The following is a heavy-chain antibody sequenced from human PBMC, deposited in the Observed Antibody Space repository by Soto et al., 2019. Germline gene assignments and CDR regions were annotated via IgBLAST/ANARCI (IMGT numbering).Heavy chain of an antibody. J-gene: IGHJ3*01. CDR3: ARGGRQFVPNSDNFDL. CDR2: ISAYNGDT. CDR1: GYTFRNYG. D-gene: IGHD6-6*01. Sequence: VKVSWKATGYTFRNYGMKRVRQAPGQGLEWMGWISAYNGDTKYAQKFQGRVTLATDTPTTTAYMELGSLKSDDTAVYYCARGGRQFVPNSDNFDLWGHGTTVTVSS. V-gene: IGHV1-18*01.